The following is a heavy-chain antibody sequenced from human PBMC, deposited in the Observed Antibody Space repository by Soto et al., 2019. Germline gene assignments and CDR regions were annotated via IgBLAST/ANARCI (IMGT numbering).Heavy chain of an antibody. V-gene: IGHV4-59*01. CDR3: ARVMLGPYYYYGMDV. CDR1: GGSISSYY. CDR2: IYYSGST. J-gene: IGHJ6*02. Sequence: SETLSLTCTVSGGSISSYYWSWIRQPPGKGLEWIGYIYYSGSTNYNPSLKSRVTISVDTSKNQFSLKLSSVTAADTAVYYCARVMLGPYYYYGMDVWGQGTTVTVSS. D-gene: IGHD1-26*01.